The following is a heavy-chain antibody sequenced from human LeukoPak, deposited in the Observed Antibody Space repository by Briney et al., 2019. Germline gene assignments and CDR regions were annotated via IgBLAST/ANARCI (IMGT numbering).Heavy chain of an antibody. Sequence: GGSLRLSCVASGFTFSSYTMNWVRQAPGKGLESVSAISGRSDPIHYADSVRGRFTISRDNAKNSLYLQMSSLTADDTAMYYCASDFFDGSGHYHDAYWGQGTLVTVSS. CDR2: ISGRSDPI. J-gene: IGHJ4*02. CDR3: ASDFFDGSGHYHDAY. V-gene: IGHV3-21*01. D-gene: IGHD6-19*01. CDR1: GFTFSSYT.